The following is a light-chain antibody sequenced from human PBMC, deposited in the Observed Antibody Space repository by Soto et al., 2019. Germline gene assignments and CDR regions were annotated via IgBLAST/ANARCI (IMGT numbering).Light chain of an antibody. CDR3: QQYGSSGT. Sequence: VSTQSPGTLSLSPGERATLSCRASQSVSSSYLAWYQQKPGQAPRLLIYGASSRATGIPDRFSGSGSGTDFTLTISRLEPEDFAVYYCQQYGSSGTFGQGTKVDI. V-gene: IGKV3-20*01. CDR2: GAS. CDR1: QSVSSSY. J-gene: IGKJ1*01.